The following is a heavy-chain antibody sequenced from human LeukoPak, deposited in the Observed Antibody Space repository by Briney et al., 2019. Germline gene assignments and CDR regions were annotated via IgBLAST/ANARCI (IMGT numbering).Heavy chain of an antibody. CDR2: INPSGGST. J-gene: IGHJ4*02. CDR3: ARDYSRSIFYY. Sequence: ASVKVSCKASGYTFTSYYMHWVRQAPGQGLEWMGIINPSGGSTSYAQKFQGRVTMTRDTSTRTVYMELRSLRSENTAVYYCARDYSRSIFYYGGKEPRVPVS. D-gene: IGHD3-3*02. CDR1: GYTFTSYY. V-gene: IGHV1-46*01.